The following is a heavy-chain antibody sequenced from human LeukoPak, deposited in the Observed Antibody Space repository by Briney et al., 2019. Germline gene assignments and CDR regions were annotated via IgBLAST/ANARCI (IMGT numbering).Heavy chain of an antibody. CDR1: GFTFSSYA. J-gene: IGHJ4*02. CDR2: ISGSGGST. CDR3: TTDGDIVVVVAATTFDY. V-gene: IGHV3-23*01. D-gene: IGHD2-15*01. Sequence: GGSLRLSCAASGFTFSSYAMSWVRQAPGKGLEWVSAISGSGGSTDYAAPVKGRFTISRDDSKNTLYLQMNSLKTEDTAVYYCTTDGDIVVVVAATTFDYWGQGTLVTVSS.